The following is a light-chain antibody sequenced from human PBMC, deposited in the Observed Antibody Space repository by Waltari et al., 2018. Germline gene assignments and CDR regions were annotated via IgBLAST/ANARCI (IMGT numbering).Light chain of an antibody. CDR2: GVT. Sequence: QSALTQSASVSGSPGQSITISCTGTSRDVGAYNLVSWYQHLPGRAPKHILSGVTKRPSGISVLFSGSKSGTTASLSISGLQSEDEADYYCSSYTQSRTRVFGGGTKVTVL. CDR3: SSYTQSRTRV. V-gene: IGLV2-23*02. J-gene: IGLJ3*02. CDR1: SRDVGAYNL.